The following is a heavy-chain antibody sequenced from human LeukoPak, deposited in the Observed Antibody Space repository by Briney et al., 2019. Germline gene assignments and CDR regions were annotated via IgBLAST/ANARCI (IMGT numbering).Heavy chain of an antibody. J-gene: IGHJ5*02. D-gene: IGHD6-13*01. CDR2: ISGSGGNT. Sequence: GGSLRLSCAASGFTFSSYALSWVRQAPGKGLEWASTISGSGGNTYYAESVKGRFAISRDNSKNTLYLHMNSLRAEDTAIYYCAKDTREYSRRPNWFDPWGQGTLVTVSS. CDR1: GFTFSSYA. V-gene: IGHV3-23*01. CDR3: AKDTREYSRRPNWFDP.